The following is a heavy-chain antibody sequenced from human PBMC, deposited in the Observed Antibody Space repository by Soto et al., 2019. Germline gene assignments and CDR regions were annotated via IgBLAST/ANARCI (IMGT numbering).Heavy chain of an antibody. CDR1: GFTFTRYS. J-gene: IGHJ4*02. CDR3: ARESEDLTSNFDY. CDR2: ISSTTNYI. V-gene: IGHV3-21*06. Sequence: LRLSCAASGFTFTRYSMNWVRQAPGKGLEWVSSISSTTNYIYYGDSMKGRFTISRDNAKNSLYLEMNSLRAEDTAVYYCARESEDLTSNFDYRGQGTMVTVSS.